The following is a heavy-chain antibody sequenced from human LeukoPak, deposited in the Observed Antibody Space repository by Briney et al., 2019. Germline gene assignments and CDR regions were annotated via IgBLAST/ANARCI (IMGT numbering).Heavy chain of an antibody. CDR3: ARGGYCSSTSCYNHAFDI. Sequence: QPGGSLRLSCAASGFTFSSYAMRWVRQAPGKGLEWVSAISGSGGSTYYADSVKGRFTISRDNSKNTLYLQMNSLRAEDTAVYYCARGGYCSSTSCYNHAFDIWGQGTMVTVSS. CDR1: GFTFSSYA. D-gene: IGHD2-2*02. V-gene: IGHV3-23*01. J-gene: IGHJ3*02. CDR2: ISGSGGST.